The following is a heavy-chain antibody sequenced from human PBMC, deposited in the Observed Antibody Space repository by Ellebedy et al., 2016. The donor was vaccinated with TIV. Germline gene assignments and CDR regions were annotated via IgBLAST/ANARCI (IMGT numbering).Heavy chain of an antibody. V-gene: IGHV4-38-2*02. CDR3: ARDGAGPWDY. J-gene: IGHJ4*02. CDR1: GSSISSGYY. Sequence: MPSETLSLTCSVSGSSISSGYYCGWIRQPPGRGLEWSGSMFHSGSTYYSPSLKNRVTISVDTSKNQLSLRLSSVTAADTAVYYCARDGAGPWDYWGPGTLVTVSS. CDR2: MFHSGST.